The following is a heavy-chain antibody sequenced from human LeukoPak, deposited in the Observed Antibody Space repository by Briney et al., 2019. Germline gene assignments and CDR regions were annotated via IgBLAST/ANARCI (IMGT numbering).Heavy chain of an antibody. Sequence: GGSLRLSCAASGFTFDDYGMSWVRQAPGKGLEWVSGINWNGGSTGYADSVKGRFTISRDNSKNTLYLQMNSLRAEDTAAYYCARDRGWHYGSGSYYDYWGQGTLVTVSS. J-gene: IGHJ4*02. CDR2: INWNGGST. V-gene: IGHV3-20*04. CDR3: ARDRGWHYGSGSYYDY. D-gene: IGHD3-10*01. CDR1: GFTFDDYG.